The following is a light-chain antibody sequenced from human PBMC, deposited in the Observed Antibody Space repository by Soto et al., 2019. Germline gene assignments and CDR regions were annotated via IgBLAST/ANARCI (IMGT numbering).Light chain of an antibody. Sequence: QSALTQPASLSGSPGQSSTISCTGTSSDVGGYNYVSWYQQHPGKAPKLMIYEVTNRPSGVSNRFSGSTSGNTASLTISGLQAEDEADYYCRSYTSRSTPVFGTGTKVTVL. V-gene: IGLV2-14*01. CDR3: RSYTSRSTPV. CDR2: EVT. CDR1: SSDVGGYNY. J-gene: IGLJ1*01.